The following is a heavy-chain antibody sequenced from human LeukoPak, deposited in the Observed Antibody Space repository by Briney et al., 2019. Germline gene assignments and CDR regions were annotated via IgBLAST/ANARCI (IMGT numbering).Heavy chain of an antibody. V-gene: IGHV3-7*01. CDR1: GFTFSSYW. Sequence: HPGGPLRLSCAASGFTFSSYWMSWVRQAPGKGLEWVANIKQDGSEKYYVDSVKGRFTISRDNAKNSLYLQMNSLRAEDTAVYHCARDSSYYDSSGYYHPDYFDYWGQGTLVTVSS. CDR2: IKQDGSEK. CDR3: ARDSSYYDSSGYYHPDYFDY. D-gene: IGHD3-22*01. J-gene: IGHJ4*02.